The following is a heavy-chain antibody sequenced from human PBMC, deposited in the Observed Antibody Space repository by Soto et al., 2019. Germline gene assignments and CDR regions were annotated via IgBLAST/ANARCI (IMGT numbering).Heavy chain of an antibody. Sequence: QVQLVESGGGLVNPGGSLRLSCAASGFTFSDYYINWIRQSPGKGLEWISYIGSSSSFSAYADSVKGRFTISRDNARELVYLQMTSLRADDTAVYYCARAKDGNKYAFDSWGQGSLVTVSS. J-gene: IGHJ4*02. CDR1: GFTFSDYY. CDR2: IGSSSSFS. D-gene: IGHD2-15*01. V-gene: IGHV3-11*05. CDR3: ARAKDGNKYAFDS.